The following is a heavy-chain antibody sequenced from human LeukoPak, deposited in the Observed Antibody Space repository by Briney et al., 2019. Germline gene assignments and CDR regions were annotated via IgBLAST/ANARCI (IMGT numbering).Heavy chain of an antibody. Sequence: GGSLRLSCAASGFTFSSYALSWVRQAPGKGLEWVSAISGSGASTYYADSVKGRFTISRDNSKNTLSLQMNSLRDEDTAVYYCAKDDAWIRFGEWSQGTLVTVSS. J-gene: IGHJ4*02. CDR2: ISGSGAST. CDR1: GFTFSSYA. V-gene: IGHV3-23*01. CDR3: AKDDAWIRFGE. D-gene: IGHD3-10*01.